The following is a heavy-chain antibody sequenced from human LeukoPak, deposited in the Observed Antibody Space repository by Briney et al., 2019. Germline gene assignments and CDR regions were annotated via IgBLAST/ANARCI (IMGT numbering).Heavy chain of an antibody. D-gene: IGHD2/OR15-2a*01. CDR2: ISHTGST. V-gene: IGHV4-30-2*01. CDR1: GGSISGYY. J-gene: IGHJ6*02. Sequence: SETLSLTCTVSGGSISGYYWNWIRQPPGKGLECIGSISHTGSTYYNPSLKSRVTISVDSSKNQFSLKLSSVTAADTAVYYCAREGYFYGMDVWGQGTTVTVSS. CDR3: AREGYFYGMDV.